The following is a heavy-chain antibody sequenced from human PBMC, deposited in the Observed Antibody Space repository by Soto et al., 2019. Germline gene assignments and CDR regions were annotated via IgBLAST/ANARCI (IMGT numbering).Heavy chain of an antibody. CDR3: ARHGVAGPYYYYYMDV. CDR1: GYSFTSYW. D-gene: IGHD2-15*01. V-gene: IGHV5-51*01. Sequence: GESLKISCKGSGYSFTSYWIGWVRQMPGKGLEWMGIIYPVDSDTRYSPSFQGQVTISADKSISTAYLQWNSLKASDTAMYYCARHGVAGPYYYYYMDVWGKGTTVTV. J-gene: IGHJ6*03. CDR2: IYPVDSDT.